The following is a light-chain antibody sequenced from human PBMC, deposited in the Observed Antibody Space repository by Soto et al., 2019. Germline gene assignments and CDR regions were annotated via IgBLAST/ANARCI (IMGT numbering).Light chain of an antibody. V-gene: IGKV1-39*01. Sequence: DIQMTQSPSSLSASVGDRVTITCRASQTISIYLNWYQQKPGEAPKLLIYAASSLQSGVPSRFSGSGSGTTFTLTISSLQPEDFATYYCHQSYRTPDTFGQGTKVEIK. J-gene: IGKJ2*01. CDR3: HQSYRTPDT. CDR1: QTISIY. CDR2: AAS.